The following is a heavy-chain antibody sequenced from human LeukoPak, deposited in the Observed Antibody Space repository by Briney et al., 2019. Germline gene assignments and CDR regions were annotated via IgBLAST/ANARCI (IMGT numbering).Heavy chain of an antibody. V-gene: IGHV4-59*01. CDR2: IYYSGST. CDR3: ARVSVVGATATDAFDI. D-gene: IGHD1-26*01. J-gene: IGHJ3*02. CDR1: GGSISSYY. Sequence: PSETLSLTGTVSGGSISSYYWSWIRQPPGKGLEWIGYIYYSGSTNYNPSLKSRVTISVDTSKNQFSLKLSSVTAADTAVYYCARVSVVGATATDAFDIWGQGTMVTVSS.